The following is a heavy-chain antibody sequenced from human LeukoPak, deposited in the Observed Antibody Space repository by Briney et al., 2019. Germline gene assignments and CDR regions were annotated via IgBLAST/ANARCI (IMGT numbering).Heavy chain of an antibody. CDR2: ISAYNGNT. V-gene: IGHV1-18*01. CDR3: ARGLPSEGYCSSTSCYYFDY. D-gene: IGHD2-2*01. CDR1: GYTFTSYG. Sequence: ASVKVSCKASGYTFTSYGISWVRQAPGQGLEWMGWISAYNGNTNYAQKFQGRVTITADESTSTAYMELSSLRSEDTAVYYCARGLPSEGYCSSTSCYYFDYWGQGTLVTVSS. J-gene: IGHJ4*02.